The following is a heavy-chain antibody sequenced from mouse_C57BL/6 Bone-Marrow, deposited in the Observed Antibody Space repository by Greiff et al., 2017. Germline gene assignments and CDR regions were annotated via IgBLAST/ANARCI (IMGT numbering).Heavy chain of an antibody. CDR2: IHPNSGST. V-gene: IGHV1-64*01. D-gene: IGHD2-4*01. J-gene: IGHJ4*01. Sequence: QVQLQQPGAELVKPGASVKLSCKASGYTFTSYWMHWVKQRPGQGLEWIGMIHPNSGSTNYNEKFKSKATLTVDKASSTAYMQLSSLTSEDSAVYYCARSGNDYDPYCYALDYWGQGTSVTVSS. CDR3: ARSGNDYDPYCYALDY. CDR1: GYTFTSYW.